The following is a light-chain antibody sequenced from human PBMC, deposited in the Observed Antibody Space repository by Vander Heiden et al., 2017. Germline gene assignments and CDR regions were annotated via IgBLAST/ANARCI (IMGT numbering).Light chain of an antibody. V-gene: IGLV2-11*01. CDR1: SSDVGGYNY. Sequence: QSALTQPRPVSGSPGQPVTISCTGTSSDVGGYNYVSWYQQHPGKAPKLMMYDVSKRPSGVPDRFSGSKSGNTASLTISGLQAEDEADYYCCSYAGSYTYVFGTGTKVTVL. CDR2: DVS. CDR3: CSYAGSYTYV. J-gene: IGLJ1*01.